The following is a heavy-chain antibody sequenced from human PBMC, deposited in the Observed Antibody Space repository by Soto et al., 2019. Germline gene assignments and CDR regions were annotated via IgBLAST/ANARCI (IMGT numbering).Heavy chain of an antibody. CDR1: GYTFTSSG. CDR2: ISAYNANT. D-gene: IGHD6-19*01. J-gene: IGHJ5*02. CDR3: AIYHSSGWYRWFDP. Sequence: QVQLVQSGAEVKKPGASVKVSCKASGYTFTSSGISWVRQAPGQGLEWMGWISAYNANTNYAQKFQGRVTMTTDTYTSTAYMEPRSLRSDDTAVYYCAIYHSSGWYRWFDPWGQGTLVTVSS. V-gene: IGHV1-18*01.